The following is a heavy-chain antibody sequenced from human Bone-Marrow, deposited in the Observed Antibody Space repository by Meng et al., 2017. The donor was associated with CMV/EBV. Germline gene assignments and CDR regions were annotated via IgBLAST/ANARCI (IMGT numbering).Heavy chain of an antibody. V-gene: IGHV4-30-4*08. Sequence: SETLSLTCTVSGGSISSGDYYWSWIRQPPGKGLEWIGYIYYSGSTYYNPSLKSRVTISVDTSKNQFSLKLSSVTAADTAVYYCAKVNWGGGYYYGMDVWGQGTTVTVSS. J-gene: IGHJ6*02. CDR3: AKVNWGGGYYYGMDV. D-gene: IGHD7-27*01. CDR1: GGSISSGDYY. CDR2: IYYSGST.